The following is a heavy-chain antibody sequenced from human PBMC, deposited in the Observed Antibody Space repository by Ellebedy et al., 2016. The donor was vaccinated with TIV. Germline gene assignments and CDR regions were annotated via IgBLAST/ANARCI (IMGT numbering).Heavy chain of an antibody. J-gene: IGHJ2*01. CDR1: GYTFTHYA. CDR3: AGEVVPAAVNWYFEV. D-gene: IGHD2-2*01. CDR2: INPYNGKP. V-gene: IGHV7-4-1*02. Sequence: AASVKVSCKASGYTFTHYAINWVRQAPGQGLEWMGWINPYNGKPMYAQAFTGRFVFTLDTSVSTAYLQINSLEAEDTAVYFCAGEVVPAAVNWYFEVWGRGTLVTVSS.